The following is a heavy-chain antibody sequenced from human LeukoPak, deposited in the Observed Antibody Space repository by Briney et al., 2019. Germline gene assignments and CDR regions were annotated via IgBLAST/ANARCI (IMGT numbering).Heavy chain of an antibody. V-gene: IGHV5-51*01. CDR2: IYPGGSDT. Sequence: PGESLKISCKGSGYSFTNYWIGWVRQMPGKGLEWMGIIYPGGSDTRYSPSFQGQVTISADKSISTAYLQWSSLKASDTAMYYCARHRGSGSLYYYYYYMDVWGKGTTVTVSS. D-gene: IGHD3-10*01. CDR1: GYSFTNYW. CDR3: ARHRGSGSLYYYYYYMDV. J-gene: IGHJ6*03.